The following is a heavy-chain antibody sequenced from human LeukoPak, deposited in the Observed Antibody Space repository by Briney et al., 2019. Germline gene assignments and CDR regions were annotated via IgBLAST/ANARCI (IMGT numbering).Heavy chain of an antibody. J-gene: IGHJ4*02. D-gene: IGHD3-16*02. Sequence: SVKVSCKASGVTFSSYAISWVRQAPGQGLEWMGGIIPIFGTANYAQKFQGRVTITTDESTSTAYMELSSLRSEDTAVYYCARGDLGDYVWGSYHIPIDYWGQGTLVTVSS. CDR3: ARGDLGDYVWGSYHIPIDY. V-gene: IGHV1-69*05. CDR2: IIPIFGTA. CDR1: GVTFSSYA.